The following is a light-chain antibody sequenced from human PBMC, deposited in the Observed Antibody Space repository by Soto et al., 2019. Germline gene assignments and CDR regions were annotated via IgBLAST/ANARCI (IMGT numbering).Light chain of an antibody. J-gene: IGKJ2*01. V-gene: IGKV1D-12*01. CDR3: QQVNHFPFT. CDR1: QTVNTW. CDR2: AAS. Sequence: DIQLTQSPASVSASVGDRVSITCRASQTVNTWLAWFQQKPGKAPKLLIYAASTLQSGVQSRFSGSGSGTDFTLTISSLQPDDFATYYCQQVNHFPFTFGQGTYLEIK.